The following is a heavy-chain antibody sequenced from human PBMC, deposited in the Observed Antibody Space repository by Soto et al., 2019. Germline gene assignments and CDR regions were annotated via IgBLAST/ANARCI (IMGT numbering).Heavy chain of an antibody. CDR2: IGTAGDT. J-gene: IGHJ6*02. Sequence: EVQLVESGGGLVQPGGSLRLSCAASGFTFSSYDMHWVRQATGKGLELVSVIGTAGDTYYPGSVKGRFTISRENAKNSLYLKRDSRRADDAAVYYCARDIRYCSGTSCYSGGTDVWGHGTRVTGSS. D-gene: IGHD2-15*01. CDR1: GFTFSSYD. V-gene: IGHV3-13*01. CDR3: ARDIRYCSGTSCYSGGTDV.